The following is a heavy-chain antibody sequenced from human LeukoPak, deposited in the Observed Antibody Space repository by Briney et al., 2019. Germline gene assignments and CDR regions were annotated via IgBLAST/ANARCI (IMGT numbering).Heavy chain of an antibody. Sequence: GSLRLSCAASGFTVSTNYMSWIRQAPGKGLEWVSYISSSSSYTNYADSVKGRFTISRDNAKNSLYLQMNSLRAEDTAVYFCARVIGGIRYFDWYNWFDPWGQGTLVTVSS. CDR1: GFTVSTNY. V-gene: IGHV3-11*05. J-gene: IGHJ5*02. CDR3: ARVIGGIRYFDWYNWFDP. CDR2: ISSSSSYT. D-gene: IGHD3-9*01.